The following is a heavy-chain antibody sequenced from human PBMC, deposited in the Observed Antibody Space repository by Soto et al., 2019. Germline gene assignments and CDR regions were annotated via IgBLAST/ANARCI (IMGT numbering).Heavy chain of an antibody. CDR1: GFTFSGSA. D-gene: IGHD3-3*01. V-gene: IGHV3-73*01. J-gene: IGHJ6*03. CDR2: IRSKANNYAT. Sequence: EVQLVESGGGLVQPGGSLKLSCAASGFTFSGSAMHWVRQASGKGLEWVGRIRSKANNYATAYGVSVKGRFTISRDDSKNTAYLQMNRLKTEDTAVYYCSRQASDFWSGKPQYSMDVWGKGTTVTVS. CDR3: SRQASDFWSGKPQYSMDV.